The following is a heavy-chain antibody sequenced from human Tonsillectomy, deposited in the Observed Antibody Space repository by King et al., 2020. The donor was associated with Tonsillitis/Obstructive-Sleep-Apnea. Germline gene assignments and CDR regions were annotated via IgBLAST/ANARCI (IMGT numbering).Heavy chain of an antibody. J-gene: IGHJ4*02. CDR1: GFTFGDYA. CDR3: AKGSGYCSGGSCYSGVLYYFDY. Sequence: VQLVESGGGLVQPGRSLRLSCAASGFTFGDYAIHWVRQAPGEGLEWVSGISWDSGSIGYADSVKGRFTISRDNAKNSLYMQMNSLRADDTALYYCAKGSGYCSGGSCYSGVLYYFDYWGQGTVVTVSS. D-gene: IGHD2-15*01. CDR2: ISWDSGSI. V-gene: IGHV3-9*01.